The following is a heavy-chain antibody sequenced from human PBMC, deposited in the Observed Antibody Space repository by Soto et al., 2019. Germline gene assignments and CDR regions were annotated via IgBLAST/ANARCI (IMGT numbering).Heavy chain of an antibody. J-gene: IGHJ3*02. CDR2: ISYDGSNK. Sequence: QVQLMESGGGVVQPGRSLRLSCAASGFTFSSYAMHWVRQAPGKGLEWVAVISYDGSNKYYADSVKGRFTISRDNSKNTLYLQMNSLRAEDTAVYYCAREGNGDAFDIWGQGTMVTVSS. CDR1: GFTFSSYA. CDR3: AREGNGDAFDI. V-gene: IGHV3-30-3*01.